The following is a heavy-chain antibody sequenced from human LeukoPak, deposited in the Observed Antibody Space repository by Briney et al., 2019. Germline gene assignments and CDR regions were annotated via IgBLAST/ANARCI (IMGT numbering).Heavy chain of an antibody. Sequence: GGSLRLSCVTSGFSFSSYAMAWVRQAPGKGLEWLSPISAAGGVTYYADSVRGRFTVSRDNSKKMLYLEMNSLRAADTAVYYCAKGVRDFYDSSGFLFDYWGQGTLLTVSS. CDR1: GFSFSSYA. J-gene: IGHJ4*02. D-gene: IGHD3-22*01. CDR2: ISAAGGVT. CDR3: AKGVRDFYDSSGFLFDY. V-gene: IGHV3-23*01.